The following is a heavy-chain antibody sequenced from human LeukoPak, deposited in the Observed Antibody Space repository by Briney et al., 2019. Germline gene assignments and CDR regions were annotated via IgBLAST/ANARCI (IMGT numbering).Heavy chain of an antibody. CDR2: ISGSGGST. Sequence: GGSLRLSCAASGFTFRGYDMSWVRQAPGKGLEWVSAISGSGGSTYYGDSVKGRFTISRDNSKNTLYLQMNSLGAEDTAVYYCAKDASSGTYYDYWGQGTLVTVSS. D-gene: IGHD1-26*01. CDR1: GFTFRGYD. V-gene: IGHV3-23*01. CDR3: AKDASSGTYYDY. J-gene: IGHJ4*02.